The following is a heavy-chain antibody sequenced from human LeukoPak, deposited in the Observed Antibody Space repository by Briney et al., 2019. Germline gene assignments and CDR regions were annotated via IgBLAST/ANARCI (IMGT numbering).Heavy chain of an antibody. D-gene: IGHD6-19*01. J-gene: IGHJ4*02. Sequence: PGESLKISCKGSGYTFTTYWIGWVRQMSGKGLEWMGIIYPGDSDTRYSPSFQGQVTISADKSISTAYLQWSSLTASNTAMYYCASYNSAWGAFSDYWGLGTLVTVSS. CDR3: ASYNSAWGAFSDY. CDR1: GYTFTTYW. V-gene: IGHV5-51*01. CDR2: IYPGDSDT.